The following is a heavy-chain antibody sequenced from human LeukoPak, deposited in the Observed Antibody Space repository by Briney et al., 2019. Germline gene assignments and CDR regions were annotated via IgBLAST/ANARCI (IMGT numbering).Heavy chain of an antibody. CDR1: GLTGSHNY. V-gene: IGHV3-53*01. Sequence: GGSLRLSCAASGLTGSHNYVSWVRQAPGKGLEWVSAIHTSGDTCYADSVKGRFTISRDNAKNSLYLQMNSLRAEDTAVYYCAIIPRAAAGPSARSPFHYWGQGTLVTVSS. CDR2: IHTSGDT. CDR3: AIIPRAAAGPSARSPFHY. D-gene: IGHD6-13*01. J-gene: IGHJ4*02.